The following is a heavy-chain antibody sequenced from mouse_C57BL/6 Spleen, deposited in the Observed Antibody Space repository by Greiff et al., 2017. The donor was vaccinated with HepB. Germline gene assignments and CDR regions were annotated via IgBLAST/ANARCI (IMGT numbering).Heavy chain of an antibody. CDR1: GFSLTSYG. Sequence: VQRVESGPGLVQPSQSLSITCTVSGFSLTSYGVHWVRQSPGKGLEWLGVIWSGGSTDYNAAFISRLSISKDNSKSQVFFKMNSLQADDTAIYYCARSGNYPADYWGQGTTLTVSS. V-gene: IGHV2-2*01. CDR3: ARSGNYPADY. J-gene: IGHJ2*01. D-gene: IGHD2-1*01. CDR2: IWSGGST.